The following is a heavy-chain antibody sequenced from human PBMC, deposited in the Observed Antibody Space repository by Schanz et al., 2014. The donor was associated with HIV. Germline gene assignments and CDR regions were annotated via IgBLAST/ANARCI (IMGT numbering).Heavy chain of an antibody. CDR2: IKPDGSET. Sequence: EVHLEESGGGLVQPGGSLRLSCVASGFIIDNYWMSWVRQAPGSGLEWVANIKPDGSETYYVGSVRGRFTISRDNAKNSLYLQMSNLRADDTAVYHCATSIYTYGKGNFDYWGQGSLVSVSS. J-gene: IGHJ4*02. V-gene: IGHV3-7*01. CDR1: GFIIDNYW. CDR3: ATSIYTYGKGNFDY. D-gene: IGHD5-18*01.